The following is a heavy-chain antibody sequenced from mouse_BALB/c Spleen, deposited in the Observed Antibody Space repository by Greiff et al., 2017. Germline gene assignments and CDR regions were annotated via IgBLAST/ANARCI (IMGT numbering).Heavy chain of an antibody. D-gene: IGHD2-3*01. Sequence: EVQGVESGGGLVQPGGSLKLSCAASGFTFSSYTMSWVRQTPEKRLEWVAYISNGGGSTYYPDTVKGRFTISRDNAKNTLYLQMSSLKSEDTAMYYCARHDDGYLYYAMDYWGQGTSVTVSS. CDR3: ARHDDGYLYYAMDY. J-gene: IGHJ4*01. CDR1: GFTFSSYT. V-gene: IGHV5-12-2*01. CDR2: ISNGGGST.